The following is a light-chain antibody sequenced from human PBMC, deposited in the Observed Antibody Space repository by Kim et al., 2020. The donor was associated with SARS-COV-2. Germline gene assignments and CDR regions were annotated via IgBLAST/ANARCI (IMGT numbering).Light chain of an antibody. CDR2: GAS. Sequence: FSPGERATLSCRASQNINNNYLAWYQQKPGQSPRLLINGASSRATGIPDRFSGSGSATDFTLTISRLEPEDVAVYYCQQYSRSPHSFGQGTKLEI. CDR1: QNINNNY. J-gene: IGKJ2*03. CDR3: QQYSRSPHS. V-gene: IGKV3-20*01.